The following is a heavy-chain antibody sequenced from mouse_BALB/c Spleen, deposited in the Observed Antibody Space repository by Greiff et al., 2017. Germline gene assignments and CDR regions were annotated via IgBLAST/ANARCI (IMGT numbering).Heavy chain of an antibody. Sequence: VQLQQSGAELVRPGTSVKISCKASGYTFTNYWLGWVKQRPGHGLEWIGDIYPGGGYTNYNEKFKGKATLTADTSSSTAYMQLSSLTSEDSAVYFCARRYGSSSWFAYWGQGTLVTVSA. D-gene: IGHD1-1*01. J-gene: IGHJ3*01. CDR3: ARRYGSSSWFAY. CDR1: GYTFTNYW. V-gene: IGHV1-63*02. CDR2: IYPGGGYT.